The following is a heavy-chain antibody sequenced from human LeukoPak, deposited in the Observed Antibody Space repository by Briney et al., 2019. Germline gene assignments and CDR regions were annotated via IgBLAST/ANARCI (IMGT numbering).Heavy chain of an antibody. CDR1: GDSISSSSYY. D-gene: IGHD3-10*01. CDR3: AKHRGVYHFDY. CDR2: IYYSGST. V-gene: IGHV4-39*01. J-gene: IGHJ4*02. Sequence: SETLSLTCTVSGDSISSSSYYWGWIRQPPGKGLEWIGSIYYSGSTYYNPSLKSRVTIPIDTPKNQFSLKLSSVTAADTAVYYCAKHRGVYHFDYWGQGTLVTVSS.